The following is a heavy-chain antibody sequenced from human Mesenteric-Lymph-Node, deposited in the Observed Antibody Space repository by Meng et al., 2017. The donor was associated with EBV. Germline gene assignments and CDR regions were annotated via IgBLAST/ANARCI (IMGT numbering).Heavy chain of an antibody. D-gene: IGHD5-12*01. CDR3: ARALYSGYDYFD. CDR1: GDSISGGGYY. V-gene: IGHV4-30-4*01. J-gene: IGHJ1*01. CDR2: ISYSGNT. Sequence: QVQLQESGPGLVKPSQTLSLTCGVSGDSISGGGYYWSWIRQPPGKGLEWIGYISYSGNTYYNTSLKSRLTISLDTSKNQFSLKLESVTAADTAVYYCARALYSGYDYFDWGQGTLVTVSS.